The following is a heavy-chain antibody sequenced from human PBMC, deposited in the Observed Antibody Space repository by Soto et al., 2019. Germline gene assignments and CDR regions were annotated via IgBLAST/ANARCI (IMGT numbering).Heavy chain of an antibody. D-gene: IGHD6-13*01. CDR2: ISSSSTI. CDR3: AREDSSSWLNWFDP. J-gene: IGHJ5*02. Sequence: GGSLRLSCAASGFTFSSYSINWVRQVPGKGLEWVSYISSSSTIYYADSVKGRFTISRDNAKNSLYLQMNSLRAEDTAVYYCAREDSSSWLNWFDPWGQGTLVTVSS. V-gene: IGHV3-48*01. CDR1: GFTFSSYS.